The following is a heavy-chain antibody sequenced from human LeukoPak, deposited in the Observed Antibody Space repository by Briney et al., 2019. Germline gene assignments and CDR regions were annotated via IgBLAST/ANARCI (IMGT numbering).Heavy chain of an antibody. J-gene: IGHJ5*02. CDR2: INPNSGGT. V-gene: IGHV1-2*02. CDR1: GYTFTGYY. D-gene: IGHD6-13*01. Sequence: GASVKVSCKASGYTFTGYYMHWVRQAPGQGLEWMGWINPNSGGTNYAQKFQGRVTMTRDTSISTAYMELSRLRSDDTAVYYCARGGPIAAHTGWFDPWGQGTLVTVSS. CDR3: ARGGPIAAHTGWFDP.